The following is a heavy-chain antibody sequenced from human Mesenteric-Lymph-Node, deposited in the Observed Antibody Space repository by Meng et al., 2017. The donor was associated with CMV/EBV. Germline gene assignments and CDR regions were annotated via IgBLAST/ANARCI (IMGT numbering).Heavy chain of an antibody. V-gene: IGHV4-39*06. CDR1: GGSISSGSYY. J-gene: IGHJ4*02. CDR2: SYYSGST. CDR3: ARDTQLGSSWYIDY. Sequence: SETLSLTCTVSGGSISSGSYYWGWIRHPPGQGLEWLGNSYYSGSTYYNPSHRSRVTISVDTSKDQLAQILDSVTAADTAVYYCARDTQLGSSWYIDYWGQGILVTVSS. D-gene: IGHD6-13*01.